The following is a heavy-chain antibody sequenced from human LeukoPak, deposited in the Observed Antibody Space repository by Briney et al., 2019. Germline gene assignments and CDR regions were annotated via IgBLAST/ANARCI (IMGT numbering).Heavy chain of an antibody. D-gene: IGHD3-9*01. CDR1: GYKFNNFY. Sequence: GESLKISCQAAGYKFNNFYIAWVRQMPGKGLEWVAIIYPGDSDIRYSPSIQGHVTISADKSTSTAFLQWTSLKASDTAMYYCARRHSDSLTGFDFWGQGTLVTVTS. CDR3: ARRHSDSLTGFDF. CDR2: IYPGDSDI. J-gene: IGHJ4*02. V-gene: IGHV5-51*01.